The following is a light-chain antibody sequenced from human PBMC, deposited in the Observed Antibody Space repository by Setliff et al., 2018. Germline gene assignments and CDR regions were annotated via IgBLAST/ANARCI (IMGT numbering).Light chain of an antibody. CDR3: SSYTTMSPYV. J-gene: IGLJ1*01. CDR1: SRDVGSYDF. Sequence: QSVLTQPASVSGSPGQSITISCIGSSRDVGSYDFVSWYQQHPGKAPKLIIYDVNKRPSGVPNRFSASKSGNTASLTISGLQAEDEADYYCSSYTTMSPYVFGTGTKVTVL. CDR2: DVN. V-gene: IGLV2-14*03.